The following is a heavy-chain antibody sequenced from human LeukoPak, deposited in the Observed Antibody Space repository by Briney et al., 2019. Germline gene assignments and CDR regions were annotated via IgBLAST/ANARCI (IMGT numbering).Heavy chain of an antibody. J-gene: IGHJ5*02. CDR1: GYTFTSYG. V-gene: IGHV1-18*01. D-gene: IGHD3-10*01. CDR2: ISAYNGNT. CDR3: ARDLTVLVRGVMAWFDP. Sequence: APVKVSCKASGYTFTSYGISWVRQAPGQGREGMGWISAYNGNTNYAEKLQCRVTMTTDTYTSTAYMELRSVRSDDTAVYYCARDLTVLVRGVMAWFDPWGQGTLVTVSS.